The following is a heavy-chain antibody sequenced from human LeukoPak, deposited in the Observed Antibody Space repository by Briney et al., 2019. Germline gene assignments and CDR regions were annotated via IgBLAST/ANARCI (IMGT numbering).Heavy chain of an antibody. Sequence: GGSLRLSCAASGFTFSSYAMHWVRQAPGKGLEWVAVISYDGSNKYYADSVKGRFTISRDNSKNTLYLQMNSLRAEDTAVYYCARAHGDYPLFDYWGQGTLVTVSS. CDR3: ARAHGDYPLFDY. D-gene: IGHD4-17*01. V-gene: IGHV3-30-3*01. CDR1: GFTFSSYA. CDR2: ISYDGSNK. J-gene: IGHJ4*02.